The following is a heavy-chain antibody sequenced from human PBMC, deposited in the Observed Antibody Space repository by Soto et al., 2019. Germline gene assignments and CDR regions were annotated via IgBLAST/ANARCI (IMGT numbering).Heavy chain of an antibody. J-gene: IGHJ1*01. Sequence: ASVKVSCKASGFVSSNYNFHWVRQAPGQSLEWMGRINAANGNTQYSQNFQGRVTFTSDASASTAFMELTNLRFEDRAMYYCASDYGSNWRLWGQGTLVTVSS. V-gene: IGHV1-3*01. D-gene: IGHD6-19*01. CDR2: INAANGNT. CDR1: GFVSSNYN. CDR3: ASDYGSNWRL.